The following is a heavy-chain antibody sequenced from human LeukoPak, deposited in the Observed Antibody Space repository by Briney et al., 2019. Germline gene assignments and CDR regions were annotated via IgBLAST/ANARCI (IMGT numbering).Heavy chain of an antibody. D-gene: IGHD3-22*01. Sequence: SETLSLTCTVSGGSISSGGYYWSWIRQHPGKGLEWIGYIYYSGSTYYNPSLKSRVTISVDTSKNQFSLKLSSVTAADTAVYYCARGRHDSRGRRDYWGQGTLVTVSS. J-gene: IGHJ4*02. CDR2: IYYSGST. CDR1: GGSISSGGYY. V-gene: IGHV4-31*03. CDR3: ARGRHDSRGRRDY.